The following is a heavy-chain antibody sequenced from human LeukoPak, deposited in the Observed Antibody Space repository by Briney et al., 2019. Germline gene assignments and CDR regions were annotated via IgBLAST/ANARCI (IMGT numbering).Heavy chain of an antibody. D-gene: IGHD2-21*02. J-gene: IGHJ4*02. CDR3: ARIGGDRHPIEY. CDR1: GFTFSSYG. Sequence: GGSLRLSCAASGFTFSSYGMHWVRQAPGKGLEWVAVIWYDGTNKYYADSVKGRFTISRDNSKDTLYLQMNSLRAEDTAVYYCARIGGDRHPIEYWGQGTLVTVSS. V-gene: IGHV3-33*01. CDR2: IWYDGTNK.